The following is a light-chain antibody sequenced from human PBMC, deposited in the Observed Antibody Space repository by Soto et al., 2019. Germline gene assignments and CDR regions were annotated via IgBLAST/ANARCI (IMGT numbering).Light chain of an antibody. CDR1: ATADSTY. CDR2: GAS. V-gene: IGKV3-20*01. Sequence: EIVVTQSPDTLSLSPGERATLSCRASATADSTYLAWYQKKPGQAPRLLIYGASTRSTVIPGRFTGSGYGTDFTLTISRLEPEDSAVYYFQLYGNSPKFTFGPGTKVHT. J-gene: IGKJ3*01. CDR3: QLYGNSPKFT.